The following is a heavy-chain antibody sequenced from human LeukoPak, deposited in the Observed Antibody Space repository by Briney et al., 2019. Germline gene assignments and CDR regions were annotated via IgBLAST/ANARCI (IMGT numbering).Heavy chain of an antibody. CDR1: GNYW. CDR3: AKSMTLQWRGFFDL. J-gene: IGHJ2*01. D-gene: IGHD6-19*01. CDR2: INSDGSWT. Sequence: PGGSLRLSCAASGNYWMHWVRQAPGKGLVWVSHINSDGSWTSYADSVKGRFTISKDNAKNTLYLQKNSLRADDTAIYYCAKSMTLQWRGFFDLWGRGTHVTVSS. V-gene: IGHV3-74*01.